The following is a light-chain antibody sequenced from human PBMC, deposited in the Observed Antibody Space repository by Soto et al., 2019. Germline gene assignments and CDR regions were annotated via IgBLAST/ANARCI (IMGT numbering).Light chain of an antibody. CDR3: ASYAGSRTYV. V-gene: IGLV2-23*02. Sequence: QSALTQPASVSGSPGQSVTISCSGSDIGNYDLVSWYQHLPGRAPKLLIFEVTMRPSGISDRFSGSKSASTASLTISGLQAADEGDYYFASYAGSRTYVFGSGSKVTGL. CDR2: EVT. CDR1: SDIGNYDL. J-gene: IGLJ1*01.